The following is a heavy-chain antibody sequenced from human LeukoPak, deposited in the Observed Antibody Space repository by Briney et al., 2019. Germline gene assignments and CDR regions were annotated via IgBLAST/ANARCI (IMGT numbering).Heavy chain of an antibody. J-gene: IGHJ1*01. Sequence: PGGSLSLFCAASGFKFDDYAMHWVRQVPGKGLEWVSLISGDGTSTNYADSVKGRFTISRDKSKKSLYLQMNSLRTEDTALYYCAKDESRWFGEYEHFQHWGQGTLVIVSS. CDR1: GFKFDDYA. D-gene: IGHD3-10*01. CDR3: AKDESRWFGEYEHFQH. CDR2: ISGDGTST. V-gene: IGHV3-43*02.